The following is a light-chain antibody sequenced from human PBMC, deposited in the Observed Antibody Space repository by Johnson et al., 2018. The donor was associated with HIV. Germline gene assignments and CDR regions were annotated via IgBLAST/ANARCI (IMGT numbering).Light chain of an antibody. CDR3: GICDSRLSAYV. V-gene: IGLV1-51*01. CDR1: SSNIGNNY. J-gene: IGLJ1*01. CDR2: ANN. Sequence: HSVLTQPPSVSAAPGQKVTISCSGSSSNIGNNYVSWYQQLPGTAPKLLIYANNMRPSGFPDRFSGSKSGTSATLGITALPHGYEADYYCGICDSRLSAYVFGTGTKV.